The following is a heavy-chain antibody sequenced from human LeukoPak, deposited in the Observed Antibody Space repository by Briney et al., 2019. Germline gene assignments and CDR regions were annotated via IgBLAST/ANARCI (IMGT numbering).Heavy chain of an antibody. CDR3: ARDQTTFYYYYMDV. CDR2: IYYSGST. D-gene: IGHD1-7*01. J-gene: IGHJ6*03. V-gene: IGHV4-30-4*07. CDR1: GGSISSGGYS. Sequence: SETLSLTCAVSGGSISSGGYSWSWIRQPPGKGLEWIGYIYYSGSTYYNPPLKSRVTISVDTSKNQFSLKLSSVTAADTAVYYCARDQTTFYYYYMDVWGKGTTVTVSS.